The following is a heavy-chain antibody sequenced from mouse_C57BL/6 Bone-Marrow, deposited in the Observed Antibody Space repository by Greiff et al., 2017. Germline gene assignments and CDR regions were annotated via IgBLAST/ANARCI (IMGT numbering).Heavy chain of an antibody. CDR2: ISSGSSTI. V-gene: IGHV5-17*01. CDR1: GFTFSDYG. CDR3: AWGEYAYEGAWLAD. J-gene: IGHJ3*01. Sequence: DVMLVESGGGLVKPGGSLKLSCAASGFTFSDYGMHWVRQAPEQGLKWVAYISSGSSTIYYTDTVTGRFTLSRAHAKNTLFLQMNSLRSEETAMYYCAWGEYAYEGAWLADWGQGTLVTVSA. D-gene: IGHD2-2*01.